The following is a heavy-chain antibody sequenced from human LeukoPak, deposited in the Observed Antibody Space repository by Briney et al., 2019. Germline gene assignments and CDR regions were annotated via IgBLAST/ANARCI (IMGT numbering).Heavy chain of an antibody. V-gene: IGHV3-30*03. CDR1: GFTFSSHA. Sequence: QSGGSLRLSCAASGFTFSSHAMSWVRQAPGKGLEWVAVVANDGNDKRYADSVKGRFTISRDNSKNTLYLQMNSLRAEDTAVYYCARSSSGALRDAFDMWGQGTMVTVSS. J-gene: IGHJ3*02. CDR2: VANDGNDK. CDR3: ARSSSGALRDAFDM. D-gene: IGHD4-17*01.